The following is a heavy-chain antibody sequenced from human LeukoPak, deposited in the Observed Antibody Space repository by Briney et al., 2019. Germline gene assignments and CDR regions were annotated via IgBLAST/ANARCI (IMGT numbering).Heavy chain of an antibody. CDR2: ISYDGSNK. Sequence: GRSLRLSCAASGFTFSSYGMYWVRQAPGKGLEWVAVISYDGSNKYYADSVKGRFTISRDNSKNTLYLQMNSLRAEDTAVYYCAKDVNSSGPSDGFDPWGQGTLVTVSS. CDR1: GFTFSSYG. D-gene: IGHD3-22*01. CDR3: AKDVNSSGPSDGFDP. V-gene: IGHV3-30*18. J-gene: IGHJ5*02.